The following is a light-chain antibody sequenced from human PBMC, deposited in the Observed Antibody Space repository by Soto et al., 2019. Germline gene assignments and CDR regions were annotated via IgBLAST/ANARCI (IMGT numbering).Light chain of an antibody. Sequence: EIVMTQSPLSLPVTTGEPASISCRSSQSLLQSNGNNQLGWVLQKPGQSPQLLMYLGSSRDSGVPDRFSGSGSGTYFTLKISRVEPEDVGVYYCMQVLKTPLTFGGGTKVEIK. CDR2: LGS. V-gene: IGKV2-28*01. J-gene: IGKJ4*01. CDR1: QSLLQSNGNNQ. CDR3: MQVLKTPLT.